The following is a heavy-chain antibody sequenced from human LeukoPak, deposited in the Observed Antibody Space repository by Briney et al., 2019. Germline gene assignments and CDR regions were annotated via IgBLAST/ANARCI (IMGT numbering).Heavy chain of an antibody. Sequence: GGSLRLSCAASGYTFSSYAMHWVRQAPGKGLEWVAVISYDGSNKYYADSVKGRFTISRYNSKNTLYLQMNSLRAEDTAVYYCARDKSRGASSPYFDYWGQGTLVTVSS. J-gene: IGHJ4*02. V-gene: IGHV3-30-3*01. CDR3: ARDKSRGASSPYFDY. CDR2: ISYDGSNK. CDR1: GYTFSSYA. D-gene: IGHD3-10*01.